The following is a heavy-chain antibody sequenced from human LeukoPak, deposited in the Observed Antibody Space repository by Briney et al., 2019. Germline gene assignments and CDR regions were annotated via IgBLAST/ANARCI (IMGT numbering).Heavy chain of an antibody. CDR3: ARVGRELPFFDY. Sequence: ASVKVSCKASGYTFTSYDINWVRQAPGQGLEWMGWISAYNGNTNYAQKLQGRVTMTTDTSTSTAYMELRSLRSDDTAVYYCARVGRELPFFDYWGQGTLVTVSS. V-gene: IGHV1-18*01. J-gene: IGHJ4*02. CDR2: ISAYNGNT. CDR1: GYTFTSYD. D-gene: IGHD1-26*01.